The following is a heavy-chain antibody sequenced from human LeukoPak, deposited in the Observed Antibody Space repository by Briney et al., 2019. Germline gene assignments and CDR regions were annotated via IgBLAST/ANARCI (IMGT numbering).Heavy chain of an antibody. CDR3: AKAPRRTTVTTNYFDY. Sequence: GGSLRLSCAASGFTFSSYAMSWVRQAPGKGLEWVSAISGSGGSTYYADPVKGRFTISRDNSKNTLYLQMNSLRAEDTAVYYCAKAPRRTTVTTNYFDYWGQGTLVTVSS. V-gene: IGHV3-23*01. CDR2: ISGSGGST. D-gene: IGHD4-17*01. J-gene: IGHJ4*02. CDR1: GFTFSSYA.